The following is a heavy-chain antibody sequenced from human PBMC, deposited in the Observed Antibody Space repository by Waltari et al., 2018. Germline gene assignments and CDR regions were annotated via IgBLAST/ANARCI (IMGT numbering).Heavy chain of an antibody. J-gene: IGHJ4*02. CDR1: GDSFSSSY. CDR2: VYYSGGS. Sequence: QVQLQESGPGLVKPSETLSLTCTVSGDSFSSSYWSWIRQPPGKGLEWIGYVYYSGGSNYNPSLESRVTISVDTSKKQFSLKLSSVTSADTAVYYCARDLGYTSPYYFGYWGQGALVTVSS. D-gene: IGHD2-2*02. CDR3: ARDLGYTSPYYFGY. V-gene: IGHV4-59*01.